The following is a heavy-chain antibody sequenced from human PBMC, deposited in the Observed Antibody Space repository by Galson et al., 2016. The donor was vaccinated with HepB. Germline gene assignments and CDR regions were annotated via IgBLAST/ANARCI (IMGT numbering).Heavy chain of an antibody. J-gene: IGHJ4*02. CDR3: ARQHWGGPSDY. V-gene: IGHV4-4*02. CDR2: IFHTGRV. D-gene: IGHD3-16*01. CDR1: GVPISSSDW. Sequence: SETLSLTCGVSGVPISSSDWWSWVRQXPGQXLEWIGQIFHTGRVNYAPSLASRVTISIDTSNNHFSLRLTSVTAADTALYFCARQHWGGPSDYWGQGTLVIVSS.